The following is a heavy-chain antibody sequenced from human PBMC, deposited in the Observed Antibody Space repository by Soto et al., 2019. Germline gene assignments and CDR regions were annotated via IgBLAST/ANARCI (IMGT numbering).Heavy chain of an antibody. CDR2: ISASGGST. V-gene: IGHV3-23*01. CDR1: GFTFSSFG. J-gene: IGHJ6*02. CDR3: AKRYYYDGSGPYGMDV. D-gene: IGHD3-22*01. Sequence: EVQLLESGGGLVQPGGSLRLSCAASGFTFSSFGMSWVRQAPGKGLEWVSSISASGGSTYYADSVKSRFTISRDNSKNTLYLQMNSLRAEDTAVYYCAKRYYYDGSGPYGMDVWGQGTTVTVSS.